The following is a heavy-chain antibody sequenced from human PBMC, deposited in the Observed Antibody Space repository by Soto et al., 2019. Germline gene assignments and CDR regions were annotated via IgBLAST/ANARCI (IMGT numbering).Heavy chain of an antibody. CDR1: GFTFNRHA. V-gene: IGHV3-30-3*01. Sequence: QVQLVASGGGVVHLGRSLTLSCAASGFTFNRHAIHWVRQSPGKGLEWVTVISRDGNNKYSADSVKGRFTISRDNAKNTVIVQMNSLRREDTAIYYCARSRSGAVADSFDYWGQGTPVTVSS. J-gene: IGHJ4*02. CDR3: ARSRSGAVADSFDY. CDR2: ISRDGNNK. D-gene: IGHD3-10*01.